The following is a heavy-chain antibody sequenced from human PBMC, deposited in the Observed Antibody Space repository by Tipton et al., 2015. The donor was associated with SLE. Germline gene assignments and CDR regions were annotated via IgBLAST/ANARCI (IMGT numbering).Heavy chain of an antibody. CDR1: GFTFSSYG. CDR3: ARDRRYYGSGSYGYYYYGMDV. CDR2: IWYDGSNK. V-gene: IGHV3-33*01. Sequence: SLRLSCAASGFTFSSYGMHWVRQAPGKGLEWVAVIWYDGSNKYYADSVKGRFPISRDNSKNTLYLQMNSLRAEDTAVYYCARDRRYYGSGSYGYYYYGMDVWGQGTTVTVSS. D-gene: IGHD3-10*01. J-gene: IGHJ6*02.